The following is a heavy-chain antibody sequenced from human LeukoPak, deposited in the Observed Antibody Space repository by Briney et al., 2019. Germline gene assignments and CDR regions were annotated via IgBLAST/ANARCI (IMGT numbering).Heavy chain of an antibody. D-gene: IGHD4-11*01. CDR1: GGSISSSSYY. Sequence: PSETLSLTCTVSGGSISSSSYYWGWIRQPPGKGLEWIGSIYYSGNTYYNPSLKSRVTISVDTSKNQFSLKLSSVTAADTAVYYCAREWSNYGIDYWGQGTLVTVSS. CDR2: IYYSGNT. CDR3: AREWSNYGIDY. V-gene: IGHV4-39*07. J-gene: IGHJ4*02.